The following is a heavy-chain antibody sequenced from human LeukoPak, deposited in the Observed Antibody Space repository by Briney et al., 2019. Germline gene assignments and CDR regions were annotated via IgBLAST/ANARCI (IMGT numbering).Heavy chain of an antibody. CDR2: IYTSGST. V-gene: IGHV4-4*07. CDR3: ARDRDCTGGSCYYVDV. CDR1: GDSITYYH. D-gene: IGHD2-21*01. J-gene: IGHJ6*03. Sequence: SETLSLTCSVSGDSITYYHWTWIRPPAGKALEWLGRIYTSGSTHYNPSVRGRATISVDTSESQFSLKLTSVTAADTAVYYCARDRDCTGGSCYYVDVWGKGTTVTVSS.